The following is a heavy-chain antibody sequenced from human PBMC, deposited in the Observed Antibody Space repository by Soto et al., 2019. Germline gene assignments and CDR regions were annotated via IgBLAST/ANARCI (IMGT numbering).Heavy chain of an antibody. V-gene: IGHV4-31*03. Sequence: TLSLTCTVSGGSISSGGYYWSCIRQHPGKGLEWIGYIYYGGSTYYNPSLKSRVTISVDTSKNQFSLKLSSVTAADTAVYYCARDRGIAAAGTYYYGMDVWGQGTTVTVSS. D-gene: IGHD6-13*01. CDR3: ARDRGIAAAGTYYYGMDV. CDR2: IYYGGST. CDR1: GGSISSGGYY. J-gene: IGHJ6*02.